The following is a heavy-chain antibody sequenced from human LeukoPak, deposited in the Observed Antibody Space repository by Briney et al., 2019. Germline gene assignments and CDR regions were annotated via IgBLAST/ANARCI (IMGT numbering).Heavy chain of an antibody. Sequence: GRSLKLSCAASGFTFSNFGMHWVRQAPGKGLEWVAVISYDGSLKHYLDSVKGRFTISRDNSKNTLYLQMDSLRVEDTAVYYCAKKYSYGSGGGVALDIWGHGTLVTVSS. CDR2: ISYDGSLK. CDR3: AKKYSYGSGGGVALDI. V-gene: IGHV3-30*18. D-gene: IGHD3-10*01. J-gene: IGHJ3*02. CDR1: GFTFSNFG.